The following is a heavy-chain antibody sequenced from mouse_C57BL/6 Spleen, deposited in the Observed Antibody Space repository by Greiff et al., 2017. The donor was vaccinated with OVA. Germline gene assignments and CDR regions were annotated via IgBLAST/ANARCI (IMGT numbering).Heavy chain of an antibody. CDR1: GFTFSDAW. CDR2: IRNKANNHAT. D-gene: IGHD1-1*01. CDR3: TRYSGSSYDAMDY. V-gene: IGHV6-6*01. J-gene: IGHJ4*01. Sequence: EVKLVESGGGLVQPGGSMKLSCAASGFTFSDAWMDWVRQSPEKGLEWVAEIRNKANNHATYYAESVKGRFTISRDDSKSSVYLQMNSLRAEDTGIYYCTRYSGSSYDAMDYWGQGTSVTVSS.